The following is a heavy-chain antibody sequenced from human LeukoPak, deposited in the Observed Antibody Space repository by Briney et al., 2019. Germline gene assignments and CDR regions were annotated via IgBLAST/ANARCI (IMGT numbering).Heavy chain of an antibody. CDR1: GYTLTELS. D-gene: IGHD1-26*01. Sequence: ASVKVSCKVSGYTLTELSMHWVRQAPGKGLEWMGGFDPEDGETIYAQKFQGRVTMTEDTSTDTAYLELSSLRSEDTAVYYCATHVKWELRAIYYFDYWGQGTLVTVSS. CDR3: ATHVKWELRAIYYFDY. CDR2: FDPEDGET. J-gene: IGHJ4*02. V-gene: IGHV1-24*01.